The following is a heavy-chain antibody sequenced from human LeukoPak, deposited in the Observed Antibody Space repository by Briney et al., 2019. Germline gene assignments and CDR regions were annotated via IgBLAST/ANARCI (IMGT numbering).Heavy chain of an antibody. V-gene: IGHV4-31*03. CDR3: ASHMSVTYNFDY. D-gene: IGHD4-17*01. J-gene: IGHJ4*02. CDR1: GGSISSGGYY. Sequence: KPSQTLSLTCTVSGGSISSGGYYWSWIRQHPGKGLEWIGYIYYSGSTYYNPSLKSRVTISVDTSKNQFSLKLSSVTAADTAVYYCASHMSVTYNFDYWGQGTLVTVSS. CDR2: IYYSGST.